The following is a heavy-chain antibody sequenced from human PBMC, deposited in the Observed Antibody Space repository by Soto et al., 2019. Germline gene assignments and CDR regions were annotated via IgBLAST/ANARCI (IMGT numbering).Heavy chain of an antibody. CDR3: ARDEYQLLSSVSWFDS. J-gene: IGHJ5*01. V-gene: IGHV4-30-4*01. D-gene: IGHD2-2*01. CDR1: GGSISDDSY. Sequence: SETLSLTCTVSGGSISDDSYWSWIRQTPGKGLEWIGHIYHTGNTYYNPSLRSRVSISVDKSKSQFSLKLISVTAADTAVYFCARDEYQLLSSVSWFDSWGQGTLVTVSS. CDR2: IYHTGNT.